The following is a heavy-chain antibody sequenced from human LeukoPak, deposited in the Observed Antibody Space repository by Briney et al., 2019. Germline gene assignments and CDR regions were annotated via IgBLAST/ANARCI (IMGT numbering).Heavy chain of an antibody. CDR3: AKIYGDYVLRWFDP. CDR1: GFTFSSYG. CDR2: IRYDGSNK. J-gene: IGHJ5*02. D-gene: IGHD4-17*01. Sequence: GGSLRLSCAASGFTFSSYGMHWVRQAPGKGLEWVAFIRYDGSNKYYADSVKGRFTISRDNSKNTLYLQMNSLRAEDTAVYYCAKIYGDYVLRWFDPWGQGTLVTVSS. V-gene: IGHV3-30*02.